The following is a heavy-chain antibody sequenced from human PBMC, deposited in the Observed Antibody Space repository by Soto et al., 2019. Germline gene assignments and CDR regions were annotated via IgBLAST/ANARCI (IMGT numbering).Heavy chain of an antibody. CDR1: GYSFTSYW. CDR2: IYPADSNT. Sequence: GESLKISCKGSGYSFTSYWIGWVRQMPGKGLEWMGIIYPADSNTRYSPSFQGQVTISADKSISTAYLQWSSLKASDTAMYYCARIVYSNYVFLDYSGQGPLVTLSS. D-gene: IGHD4-4*01. CDR3: ARIVYSNYVFLDY. V-gene: IGHV5-51*01. J-gene: IGHJ4*02.